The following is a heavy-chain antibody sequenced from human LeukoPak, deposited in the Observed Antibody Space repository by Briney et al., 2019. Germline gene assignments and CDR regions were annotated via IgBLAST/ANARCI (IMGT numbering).Heavy chain of an antibody. CDR3: ARATNWGFPLHMDV. J-gene: IGHJ6*03. CDR1: GFTFTDYY. D-gene: IGHD7-27*01. CDR2: ICTRDSTK. V-gene: IGHV3-11*01. Sequence: GGSLRLSCAASGFTFTDYYMSWIRQAPGKGLEWVSFICTRDSTKYYADSVKGRFTVSRDNAENSLYLQMNSLTAEDTPVYYCARATNWGFPLHMDVWGKGNTVTVSS.